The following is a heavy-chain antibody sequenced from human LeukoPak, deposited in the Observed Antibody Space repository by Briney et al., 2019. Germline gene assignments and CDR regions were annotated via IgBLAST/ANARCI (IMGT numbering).Heavy chain of an antibody. CDR3: AKISSSAESNFDY. CDR2: IWPDGSKK. Sequence: GGSLRLSCAASGFTFSTYAMHWVRQAPGKGLEWVASIWPDGSKKYYADSVKGRFAISRENSKNTVYLQMNDLRPEDTALYFCAKISSSAESNFDYWGQGTLLTVSS. CDR1: GFTFSTYA. J-gene: IGHJ4*02. V-gene: IGHV3-30*02. D-gene: IGHD6-25*01.